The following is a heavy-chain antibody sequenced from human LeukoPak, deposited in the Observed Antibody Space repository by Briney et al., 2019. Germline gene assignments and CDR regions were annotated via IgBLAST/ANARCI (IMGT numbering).Heavy chain of an antibody. Sequence: ASVKVSCKASGYTFTGYYMHWVRQAPGKGLEWMGGFDPEDGETIYAQKFQGRVTMTEDTSTDTAYMELSSLRSEDTAVYYCATGLRLFDYYYYGMDVWGQGTTVTVSS. D-gene: IGHD3-16*01. CDR2: FDPEDGET. V-gene: IGHV1-24*01. CDR1: GYTFTGYY. CDR3: ATGLRLFDYYYYGMDV. J-gene: IGHJ6*02.